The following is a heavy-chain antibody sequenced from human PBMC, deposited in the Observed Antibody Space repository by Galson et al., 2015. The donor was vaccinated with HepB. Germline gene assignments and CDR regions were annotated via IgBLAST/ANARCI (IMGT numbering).Heavy chain of an antibody. Sequence: LSLTCTVSGGSISSYYWSWIRQPPGKGLEWIGYIYYSGSTNYNPSLKSRVTISVDTSKNQFSLKLSSVTAADTAVYYCARHRPSSGAFDIWGQGTMVTVSS. CDR2: IYYSGST. CDR3: ARHRPSSGAFDI. V-gene: IGHV4-59*08. CDR1: GGSISSYY. J-gene: IGHJ3*02. D-gene: IGHD3-10*01.